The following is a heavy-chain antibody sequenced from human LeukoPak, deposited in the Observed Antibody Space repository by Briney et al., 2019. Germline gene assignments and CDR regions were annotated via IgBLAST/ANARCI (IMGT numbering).Heavy chain of an antibody. CDR3: AKVVLSAVAGKKYNWFDP. D-gene: IGHD6-19*01. CDR1: GFTFSSYG. J-gene: IGHJ5*02. Sequence: GGSLRPSCAASGFTFSSYGMHWVRQAPGKGLEWVAFIRYDGSNKYYADSVKGRFTISRDNSKNTLYLQMNSLRAEDTAVYYCAKVVLSAVAGKKYNWFDPWGQGTLVTVSS. CDR2: IRYDGSNK. V-gene: IGHV3-30*02.